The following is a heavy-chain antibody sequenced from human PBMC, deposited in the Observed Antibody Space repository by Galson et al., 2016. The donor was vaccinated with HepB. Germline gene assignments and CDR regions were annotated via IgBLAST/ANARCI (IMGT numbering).Heavy chain of an antibody. CDR3: AKTPPGSSIQYFDY. Sequence: SLRLSCAGSGFTFSSYAMSWVRQAPGKGLEWVSAISGSGAGTNYADSVRGRFTISRDNSKNTLYLQMNSLTAEDTAVYYCAKTPPGSSIQYFDYWGQGTLVTVSS. V-gene: IGHV3-23*01. J-gene: IGHJ4*02. D-gene: IGHD6-6*01. CDR2: ISGSGAGT. CDR1: GFTFSSYA.